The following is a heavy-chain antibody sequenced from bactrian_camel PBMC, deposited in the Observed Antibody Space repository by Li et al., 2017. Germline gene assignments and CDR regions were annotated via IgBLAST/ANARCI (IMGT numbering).Heavy chain of an antibody. D-gene: IGHD2*01. CDR1: GYTDSGHR. V-gene: IGHV3S53*01. J-gene: IGHJ6*01. CDR3: AAGLKWCRQGYPTADFRY. CDR2: IGSDGTT. Sequence: HVQLVESGGRSVQAGRSLRLSCVASGYTDSGHRMGWFRQAPGKQREKVATIGSDGTTHYPESVLGRFTISKDNARKTVYLQMNSLQPDDTAMYYCAAGLKWCRQGYPTADFRYLGQGTQVTVS.